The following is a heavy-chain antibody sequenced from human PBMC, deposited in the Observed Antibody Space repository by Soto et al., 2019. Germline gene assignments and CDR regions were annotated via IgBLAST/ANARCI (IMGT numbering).Heavy chain of an antibody. Sequence: SETLSLTCTVSGGSISSGGYYWSWIRQHPGKGLEWIGYIYYSGSTYYNPSLKSRVTISVDTSKNQFSLKLSSVTAADTAVYYCARVKDIVVVPAYYFDYWGQGTLVTVSS. CDR2: IYYSGST. D-gene: IGHD2-2*01. J-gene: IGHJ4*02. V-gene: IGHV4-31*03. CDR3: ARVKDIVVVPAYYFDY. CDR1: GGSISSGGYY.